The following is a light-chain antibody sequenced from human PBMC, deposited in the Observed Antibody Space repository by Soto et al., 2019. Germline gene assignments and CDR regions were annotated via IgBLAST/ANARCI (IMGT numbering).Light chain of an antibody. J-gene: IGKJ4*01. CDR3: QQYNSYSPLT. CDR2: AAS. Sequence: DIQMTQSPSSVSASVGDRVTVTCRASQGISSWLAWYQKKPGKAPKLLIYAASSLQSGVPSRFSGSGSGTQFTLTNSSLQPDDFATYYCQQYNSYSPLTFGGGTKVDIK. V-gene: IGKV1D-16*01. CDR1: QGISSW.